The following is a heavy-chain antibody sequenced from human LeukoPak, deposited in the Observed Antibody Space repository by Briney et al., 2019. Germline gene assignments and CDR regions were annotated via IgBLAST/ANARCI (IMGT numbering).Heavy chain of an antibody. CDR3: ARTSPLLRYFDWLSYPNYYYYMDV. V-gene: IGHV4-4*02. CDR2: IYHSGST. J-gene: IGHJ6*03. D-gene: IGHD3-9*01. CDR1: GGSISSSNW. Sequence: PSGTLSLTCAVSGGSISSSNWWSWVRQPPGKGLEWIGEIYHSGSTNYNPSLKSRVTISVDKSKNQFSLKLSSVTAADTAVYYCARTSPLLRYFDWLSYPNYYYYMDVWGKGTTVTDSS.